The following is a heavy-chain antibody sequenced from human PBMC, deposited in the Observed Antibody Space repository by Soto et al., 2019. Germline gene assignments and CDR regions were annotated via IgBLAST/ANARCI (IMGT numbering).Heavy chain of an antibody. V-gene: IGHV1-3*01. CDR2: ITAGSGYT. J-gene: IGHJ4*02. D-gene: IGHD1-26*01. Sequence: QVQLVQSGAEVKKPGASVKVSCKASGYTFISYTMNWVRQAPGQRLEWMGWITAGSGYTKYSQRFQGRVTMTRDTSASTVYMELSSLRSEDTAVYYCARDLGSGSYYTAPLDYWGQGTLVTVSS. CDR1: GYTFISYT. CDR3: ARDLGSGSYYTAPLDY.